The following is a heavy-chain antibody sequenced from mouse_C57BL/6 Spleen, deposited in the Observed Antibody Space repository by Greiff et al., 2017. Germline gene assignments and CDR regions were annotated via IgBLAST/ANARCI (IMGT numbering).Heavy chain of an antibody. CDR3: ARRVDYDYDGYAMDY. CDR2: IYPRSGHT. CDR1: GYTFTRYG. D-gene: IGHD2-4*01. V-gene: IGHV1-81*01. Sequence: LQESGAELARPGASVKLSCKASGYTFTRYGISWVKQRTGQGLEWIGEIYPRSGHTYYNEKFKGKATLTADKSSSTAYMELRSLTSEDSAVYFCARRVDYDYDGYAMDYWGQGTSVTVSS. J-gene: IGHJ4*01.